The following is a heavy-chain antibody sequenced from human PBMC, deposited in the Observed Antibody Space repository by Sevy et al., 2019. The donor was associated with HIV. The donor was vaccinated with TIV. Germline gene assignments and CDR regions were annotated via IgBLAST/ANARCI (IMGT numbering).Heavy chain of an antibody. D-gene: IGHD6-6*01. V-gene: IGHV1-3*01. Sequence: ASVKVSCKASGYTFTSYAMHWVRQAPGQRLEWMGWINAGNGNTKYSQKFQGRVTITRDTSASTAYMELSSLRSEDTAVYYCARRSEYSSSSDYYYYGMDVWGKGPRSPSPQ. CDR2: INAGNGNT. CDR1: GYTFTSYA. J-gene: IGHJ6*01. CDR3: ARRSEYSSSSDYYYYGMDV.